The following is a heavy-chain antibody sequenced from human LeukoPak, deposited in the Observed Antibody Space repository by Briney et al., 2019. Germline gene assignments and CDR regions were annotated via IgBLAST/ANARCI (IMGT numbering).Heavy chain of an antibody. Sequence: GSLRLSCAASGFTFSSYWMSWIRQPPGKGLEWIGYIYYSGSTNYNPSLKSRVTISVDTSKNQFSLKLSSVTAADTAVYYCAREEEDGNFDYWGQGTLVTVSS. V-gene: IGHV4-59*01. CDR2: IYYSGST. J-gene: IGHJ4*02. CDR3: AREEEDGNFDY. D-gene: IGHD5-24*01. CDR1: GFTFSSYW.